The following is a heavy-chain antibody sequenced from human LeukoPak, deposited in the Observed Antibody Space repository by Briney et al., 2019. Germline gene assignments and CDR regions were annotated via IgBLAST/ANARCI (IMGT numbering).Heavy chain of an antibody. V-gene: IGHV4-59*01. CDR2: INYSGST. CDR3: VRDYSNFVQGD. D-gene: IGHD4-11*01. Sequence: SETLSLTCSVSGGSISSYYWNWIRQPPGEGLEWIGYINYSGSTNYNPSLKSRATISVDTSKNQFSLKLSSVTAADTAVYYCVRDYSNFVQGDWGQGTLVTVSS. J-gene: IGHJ4*02. CDR1: GGSISSYY.